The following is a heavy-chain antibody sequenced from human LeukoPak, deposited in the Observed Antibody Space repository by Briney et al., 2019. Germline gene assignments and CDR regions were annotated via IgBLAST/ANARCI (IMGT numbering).Heavy chain of an antibody. J-gene: IGHJ6*03. CDR2: INHSGST. V-gene: IGHV4-34*01. CDR1: GGSFSGYY. Sequence: PSETPSLTCAVYGGSFSGYYWSWLRQPPGKGLEWIGEINHSGSTNYNPSLKSRVTISVDTSKNQFSLKLSSVTAADTAVYYCARGRSGYYDSSGYYYPVVYYYYYYMDVWGKGTTVTVSS. CDR3: ARGRSGYYDSSGYYYPVVYYYYYYMDV. D-gene: IGHD3-22*01.